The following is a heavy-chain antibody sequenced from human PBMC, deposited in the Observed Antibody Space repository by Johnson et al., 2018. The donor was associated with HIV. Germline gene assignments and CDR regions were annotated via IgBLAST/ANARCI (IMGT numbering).Heavy chain of an antibody. CDR3: AKGERYYNFWSGYHDAFDI. V-gene: IGHV3-30-3*01. CDR1: GFTFSSYA. Sequence: RLVESGGGVVQPGRSLRLSCAASGFTFSSYAMHWVRQAPGKGLEWVAVISYDGSNKYYADSVKGRFTISRDNSKNTLYLQMNSLRAEDTAVYYCAKGERYYNFWSGYHDAFDIWGQGTMVTVSS. D-gene: IGHD3-3*01. CDR2: ISYDGSNK. J-gene: IGHJ3*02.